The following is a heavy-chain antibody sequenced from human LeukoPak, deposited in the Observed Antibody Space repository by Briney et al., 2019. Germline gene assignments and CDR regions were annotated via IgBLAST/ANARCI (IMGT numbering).Heavy chain of an antibody. Sequence: PSETLSLTCIVSGGSISSYHWSWIRQPAGTRLEWIGHTYTSGSSNYNPSLKSRVTMSVDTSNNQFSLKLNSVTAADTAVYYCARGGGYGRNWFDPWGQGTLVIVSS. CDR2: TYTSGSS. CDR1: GGSISSYH. J-gene: IGHJ5*02. V-gene: IGHV4-4*07. D-gene: IGHD2-15*01. CDR3: ARGGGYGRNWFDP.